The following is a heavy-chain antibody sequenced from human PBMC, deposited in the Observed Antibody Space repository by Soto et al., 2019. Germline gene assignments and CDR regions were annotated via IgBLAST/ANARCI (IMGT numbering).Heavy chain of an antibody. CDR1: GFSFGSYA. CDR3: ETSKSSYLYYFDY. V-gene: IGHV3-23*01. D-gene: IGHD2-15*01. CDR2: ISGLGGDT. Sequence: GGSLRLSCGASGFSFGSYAMSWVRQAPGKGLEWVSTISGLGGDTHYADSVRGRFTITRDNSKNTLYLHMNTLSAEDTALYYCETSKSSYLYYFDYWGQGTPVTVSS. J-gene: IGHJ4*02.